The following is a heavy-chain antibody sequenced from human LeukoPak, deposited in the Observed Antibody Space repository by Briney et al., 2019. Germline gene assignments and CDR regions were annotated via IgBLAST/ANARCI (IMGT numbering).Heavy chain of an antibody. CDR2: ISGSGGST. CDR1: GSTFSSYA. J-gene: IGHJ4*02. Sequence: PGGSLRLFCAASGSTFSSYAMSWARQAPGKGLEWVSAISGSGGSTYYAASENGRFAISRDNSKNTLYLQMNGLRAEDTAVYYCAKDSKIPQQPLEYWGQGTLGTVSS. D-gene: IGHD6-13*01. CDR3: AKDSKIPQQPLEY. V-gene: IGHV3-23*01.